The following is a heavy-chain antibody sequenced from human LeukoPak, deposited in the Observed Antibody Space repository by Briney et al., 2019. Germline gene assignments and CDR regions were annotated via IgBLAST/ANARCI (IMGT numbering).Heavy chain of an antibody. CDR1: GGSISSSSSF. J-gene: IGHJ4*02. Sequence: PSETLSLTCTVSGGSISSSSSFWGWIRQPPGEGLEWIGSIYYSGSTYYNPSLKSRVTISVDTSKNQFSLKLSSVTAADTAVYYCASSPSGYWWNFDCWGQGTLVTVSS. D-gene: IGHD3-22*01. CDR3: ASSPSGYWWNFDC. CDR2: IYYSGST. V-gene: IGHV4-39*01.